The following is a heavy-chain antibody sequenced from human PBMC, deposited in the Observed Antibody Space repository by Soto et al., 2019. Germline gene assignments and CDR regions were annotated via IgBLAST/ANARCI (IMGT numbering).Heavy chain of an antibody. CDR2: IYPDDSDT. V-gene: IGHV5-51*01. D-gene: IGHD3-3*01. J-gene: IGHJ5*02. Sequence: PVESLKISCXGSGYSFTNYWIGWVRQLPGKGLEWMGMIYPDDSDTKYIPSFQGQVTFSADKSINTAYLQWSSLKASDTAIYYCARLEWLSLAAWFDPWGQGTLVTVSS. CDR3: ARLEWLSLAAWFDP. CDR1: GYSFTNYW.